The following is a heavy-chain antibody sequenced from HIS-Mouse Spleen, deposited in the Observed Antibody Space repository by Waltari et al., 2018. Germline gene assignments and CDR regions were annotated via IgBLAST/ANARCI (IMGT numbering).Heavy chain of an antibody. CDR1: GGSISRSSYY. Sequence: QLQLQESGPGLVKPSETLSLTCTVPGGSISRSSYYWGWIRQPPGKGLEWIGSIYYRGSTYYNPSLKSRVTISVDTSKNQFSLKLSSVTAADTAVYYCAREIPYSSSWYDWYFDLWGRGTLVTVSS. CDR3: AREIPYSSSWYDWYFDL. V-gene: IGHV4-39*07. D-gene: IGHD6-13*01. J-gene: IGHJ2*01. CDR2: IYYRGST.